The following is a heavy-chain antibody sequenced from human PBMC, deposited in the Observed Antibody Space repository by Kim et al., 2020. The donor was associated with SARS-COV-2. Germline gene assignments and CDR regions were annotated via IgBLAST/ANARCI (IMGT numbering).Heavy chain of an antibody. Sequence: GESLKISCKGSGYSFTSYWISWVRQMPGKGLEWMGRIDPSDSYTNYSPSFQGHVTISADKSISTAYLQWSSLKASDTAMYYCARERGIGSSSYWFDPWGQGTLVTVSS. CDR3: ARERGIGSSSYWFDP. CDR2: IDPSDSYT. CDR1: GYSFTSYW. D-gene: IGHD6-13*01. J-gene: IGHJ5*02. V-gene: IGHV5-10-1*01.